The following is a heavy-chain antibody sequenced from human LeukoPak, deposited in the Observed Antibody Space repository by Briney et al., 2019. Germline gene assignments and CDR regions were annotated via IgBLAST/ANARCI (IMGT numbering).Heavy chain of an antibody. CDR1: GLTLSSYW. D-gene: IGHD3-10*01. CDR2: IKQDGSEK. Sequence: PGGSLRLSCAASGLTLSSYWMSWVRQAPGKGLEWVANIKQDGSEKYYVDSVKGRFTISRDNAKNSLYLQMNSLRTEDTALYYCAKGLGGSGYYYYGMDVWGQGTTVTVSS. V-gene: IGHV3-7*03. J-gene: IGHJ6*02. CDR3: AKGLGGSGYYYYGMDV.